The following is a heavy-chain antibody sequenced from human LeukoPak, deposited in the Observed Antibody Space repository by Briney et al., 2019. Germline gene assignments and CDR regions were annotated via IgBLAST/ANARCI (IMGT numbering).Heavy chain of an antibody. Sequence: GGSLRLSCVASGFTSSNYAMSWVRQAPGKRLEWVSAVTGRAGSTYYADSVKGRFTISRDNSRNTLFLQMNSPRAEDTAIYYCAKWGDFDILTGYYVSDFWGQGTLVTVSS. CDR1: GFTSSNYA. V-gene: IGHV3-23*01. J-gene: IGHJ4*02. D-gene: IGHD3-9*01. CDR3: AKWGDFDILTGYYVSDF. CDR2: VTGRAGST.